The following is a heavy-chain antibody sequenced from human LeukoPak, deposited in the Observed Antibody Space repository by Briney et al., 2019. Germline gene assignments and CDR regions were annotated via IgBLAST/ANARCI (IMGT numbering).Heavy chain of an antibody. D-gene: IGHD1-26*01. CDR1: GFTFSSYA. V-gene: IGHV3-23*01. CDR3: ARDPEWEPGSPKEYYFDY. Sequence: GGSLRLSCAASGFTFSSYAMSWVRQAPGKGLEWVSAISGSGGSTYYADSVKGRFTISRDNSKNTLYLQMNSLRAEDTAVYYCARDPEWEPGSPKEYYFDYWGQGTLVTVSS. J-gene: IGHJ4*02. CDR2: ISGSGGST.